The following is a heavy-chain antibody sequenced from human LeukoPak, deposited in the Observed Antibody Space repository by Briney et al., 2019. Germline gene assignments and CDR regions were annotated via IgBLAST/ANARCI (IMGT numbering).Heavy chain of an antibody. CDR2: IYHSGST. J-gene: IGHJ4*02. CDR1: GYSISSGYY. D-gene: IGHD3-22*01. Sequence: SETLSLTCTVSGYSISSGYYWGWIRQPPGKGLEWIGSIYHSGSTYYNPSLKSRVTISVDTSKNQFSLKLSSVTAADTAVYYCASTVELYYYDSSGTHDYWGQGTLVTVSS. V-gene: IGHV4-38-2*02. CDR3: ASTVELYYYDSSGTHDY.